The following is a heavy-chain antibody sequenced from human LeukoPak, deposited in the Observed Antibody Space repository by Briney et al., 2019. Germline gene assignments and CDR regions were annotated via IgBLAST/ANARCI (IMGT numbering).Heavy chain of an antibody. J-gene: IGHJ3*02. D-gene: IGHD6-25*01. CDR2: INHSGST. CDR3: ARAKARPVRPFLAAFDI. CDR1: GGSFSGYY. Sequence: PSETLSLTCAVYGGSFSGYYWSWIRQPPGKGLEWIGEINHSGSTNHNPSLKSRVTISVDTSKNQFSLKLSSVTAADTAVYYCARAKARPVRPFLAAFDIWGQGTMVTVSS. V-gene: IGHV4-34*01.